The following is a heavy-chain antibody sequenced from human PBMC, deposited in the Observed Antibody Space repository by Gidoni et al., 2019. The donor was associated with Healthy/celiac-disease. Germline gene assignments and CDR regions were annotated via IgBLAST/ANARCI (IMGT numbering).Heavy chain of an antibody. CDR2: IYYSGST. CDR3: ARGGSGDLWFDP. V-gene: IGHV4-59*08. Sequence: QVQLQESGPGLVKPSATLSLTCTVSGGSISSYYWSWIRQPPGKGLEWIGYIYYSGSTNYNPSLKSRVTISVDTSKNQFSLKLSSVTAADTAVYYCARGGSGDLWFDPWGQGTLVTVSS. CDR1: GGSISSYY. J-gene: IGHJ5*02. D-gene: IGHD4-17*01.